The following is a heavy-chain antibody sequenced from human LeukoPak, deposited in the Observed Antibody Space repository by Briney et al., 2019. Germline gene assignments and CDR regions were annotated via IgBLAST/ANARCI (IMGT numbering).Heavy chain of an antibody. V-gene: IGHV1-2*02. J-gene: IGHJ4*02. CDR1: GYTFTGYY. Sequence: ASVKVSCKASGYTFTGYYMHWVRQAPGQGLEWMGWINPNSGGTNYAQKFQGRVTMTRDTSISTAYMELSRLRSDDTAVYYCPRQYYDFWSGYYTAYYFDYWGQGTLVTVSS. D-gene: IGHD3-3*01. CDR3: PRQYYDFWSGYYTAYYFDY. CDR2: INPNSGGT.